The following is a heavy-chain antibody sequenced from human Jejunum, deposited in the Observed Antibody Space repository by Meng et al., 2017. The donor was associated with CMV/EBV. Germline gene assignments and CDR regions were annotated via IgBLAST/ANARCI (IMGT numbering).Heavy chain of an antibody. V-gene: IGHV4-30-4*01. D-gene: IGHD3-22*01. Sequence: SGASSSSGDYWWKWIRQPPGKGLEWIGSIYYSGSTFSNPSLKSRVAISVDTSKNQLSLKLSSVTAADTAVYYCARDPSYDTSTYFGDWGQGTLVTVSS. J-gene: IGHJ4*02. CDR2: IYYSGST. CDR3: ARDPSYDTSTYFGD. CDR1: GASSSSGDYW.